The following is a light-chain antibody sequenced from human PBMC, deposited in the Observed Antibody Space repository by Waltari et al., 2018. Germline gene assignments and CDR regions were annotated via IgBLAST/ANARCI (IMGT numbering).Light chain of an antibody. Sequence: DIVMTQSPDSLAGSLGERATINCKASQTVLYSYDNKNYLSWYQQKPGQPPKLLIYWASFRESGVPDRFIGSGSGTDFTLTISSLEPEDFAVYYCQQRTIWPWTFGPGTKVNIK. CDR3: QQRTIWPWT. CDR2: WAS. CDR1: QTVLYSYDNKNY. J-gene: IGKJ3*01. V-gene: IGKV4-1*01.